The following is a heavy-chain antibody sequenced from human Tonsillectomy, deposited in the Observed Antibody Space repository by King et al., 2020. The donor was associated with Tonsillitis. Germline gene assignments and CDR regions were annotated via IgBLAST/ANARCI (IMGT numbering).Heavy chain of an antibody. V-gene: IGHV4-59*01. J-gene: IGHJ4*02. D-gene: IGHD5-24*01. CDR2: IYYSGST. CDR3: ARAVGYNFGTWHYFDY. CDR1: GGSISSYY. Sequence: VQLQESGPGLVKSSETLSLTCTVSGGSISSYYWNWIRQPPGKGREWIGYIYYSGSTNYNPSLKSRVTISVDTSKKQLSLTVRSVTAADTAVYYCARAVGYNFGTWHYFDYWGQGTLVTVSS.